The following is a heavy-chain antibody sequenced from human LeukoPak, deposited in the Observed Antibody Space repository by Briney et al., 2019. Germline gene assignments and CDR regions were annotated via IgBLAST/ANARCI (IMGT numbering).Heavy chain of an antibody. D-gene: IGHD2-2*03. CDR2: ISGDGHST. CDR1: GFIFSTSS. Sequence: PGGSLRLSCSASGFIFSTSSIHWVRQAPGKGLEHVSAISGDGHSTYYADSVKGRFTISRDNSKNTLYLQMSSLRPEDTAVYYCARAGPGYCSSSGCYNFDYWGQGTLVTVSS. V-gene: IGHV3-64D*06. J-gene: IGHJ4*02. CDR3: ARAGPGYCSSSGCYNFDY.